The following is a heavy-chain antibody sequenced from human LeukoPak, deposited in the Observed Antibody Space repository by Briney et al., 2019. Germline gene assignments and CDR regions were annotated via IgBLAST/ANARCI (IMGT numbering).Heavy chain of an antibody. D-gene: IGHD6-6*01. V-gene: IGHV3-48*04. Sequence: PGGSLRLSCAASGFTFSSYAMHWVRQAPGKGLEWVSYISSSGSTIYYADSVKGRFTISRDNAKNSLYLQMNSLRAEDTAVYYCARDGSIAYNYWGQGTLVTVSS. CDR1: GFTFSSYA. CDR2: ISSSGSTI. J-gene: IGHJ4*02. CDR3: ARDGSIAYNY.